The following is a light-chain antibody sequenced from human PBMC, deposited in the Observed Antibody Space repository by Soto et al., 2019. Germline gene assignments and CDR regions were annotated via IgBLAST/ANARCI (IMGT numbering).Light chain of an antibody. CDR2: DVY. CDR1: RTDGDGHDY. J-gene: IGLJ1*01. V-gene: IGLV2-14*03. CDR3: TQYTASSPVCV. Sequence: QSVLTQPASVSGCPGQSIAISCIGVRTDGDGHDYVSWYQQHPGQAPQLIIYDVYNRPSGVSDRFSGSKSGNTASLVISGLQAEDEADYFCTQYTASSPVCVFGAGTKVTGL.